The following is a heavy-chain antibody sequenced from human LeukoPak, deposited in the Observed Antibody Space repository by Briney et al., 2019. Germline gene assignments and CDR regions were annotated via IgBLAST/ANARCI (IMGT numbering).Heavy chain of an antibody. CDR2: ISDSGNT. CDR3: AKAPVTTCRGAYCYPFDY. D-gene: IGHD2-21*01. V-gene: IGHV3-23*01. CDR1: GFTLSSYA. Sequence: GGSLRLSCAASGFTLSSYAMSWVRQAPGKGLEWVSAISDSGNTYHADSVKGRFTISRDSSKNTLFLQMNRLKPEDAAVYYCAKAPVTTCRGAYCYPFDYWGQGTLVTVSS. J-gene: IGHJ4*02.